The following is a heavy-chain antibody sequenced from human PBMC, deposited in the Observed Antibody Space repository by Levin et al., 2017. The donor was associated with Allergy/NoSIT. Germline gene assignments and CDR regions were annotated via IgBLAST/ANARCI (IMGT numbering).Heavy chain of an antibody. V-gene: IGHV3-23*01. CDR3: AKVPCSGDCFLIDY. CDR2: ITSSGGST. CDR1: GFTFSSYT. D-gene: IGHD2-21*02. Sequence: GGSLRLSCAASGFTFSSYTMTWVRQAPGKGLEWVSTITSSGGSTYYADSVKGRCAISRDNSKNTLYLQMNSLRAEDSAVYYCAKVPCSGDCFLIDYWGQGILVTVSS. J-gene: IGHJ4*02.